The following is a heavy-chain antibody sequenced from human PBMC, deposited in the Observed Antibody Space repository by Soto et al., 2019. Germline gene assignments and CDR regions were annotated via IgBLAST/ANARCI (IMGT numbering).Heavy chain of an antibody. CDR1: GGSFSGYY. CDR3: ARGHRVHRGSGYRRYYGMDV. J-gene: IGHJ6*02. Sequence: SETLSLTCAVYGGSFSGYYWSWIRQPPGKGLEWIGEINHSGSTNYNPSLKSRVTISVDTSKNQFSLKLSSVTAADTAVYYCARGHRVHRGSGYRRYYGMDVWGQGTTVTVSS. CDR2: INHSGST. D-gene: IGHD3-22*01. V-gene: IGHV4-34*01.